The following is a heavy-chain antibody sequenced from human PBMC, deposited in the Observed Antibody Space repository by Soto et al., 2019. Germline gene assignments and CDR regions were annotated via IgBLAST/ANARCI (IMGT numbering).Heavy chain of an antibody. CDR1: GGSISGHY. D-gene: IGHD3-22*01. CDR3: ARDLGPPLYDSSGLKLYYYYGMDV. CDR2: IYHSGTT. Sequence: QVQLQESGPGLVKPSETLSLTCTVSGGSISGHYWSWIRQPPGKGLEWIGYIYHSGTTNYNPSLKSRVTISIDTSKNQFSLKLSSVTAADTAVYYCARDLGPPLYDSSGLKLYYYYGMDVWGQGTTVTVSS. J-gene: IGHJ6*02. V-gene: IGHV4-59*11.